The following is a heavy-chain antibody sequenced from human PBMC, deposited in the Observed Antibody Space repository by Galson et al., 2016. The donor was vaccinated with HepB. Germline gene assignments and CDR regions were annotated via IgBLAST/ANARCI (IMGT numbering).Heavy chain of an antibody. CDR1: GSNVSDNY. CDR2: TYSGGST. J-gene: IGHJ6*02. Sequence: SLRLSCAVSGSNVSDNYMSWVRQAPGKGLEWVTVTYSGGSTYYAASVEGRFTISRDNSKNSLFLHMNSLRVEDTAVYYCAREKYDFRSRNYEGGMDVWGQGTTVTVSS. D-gene: IGHD3-3*01. CDR3: AREKYDFRSRNYEGGMDV. V-gene: IGHV3-53*01.